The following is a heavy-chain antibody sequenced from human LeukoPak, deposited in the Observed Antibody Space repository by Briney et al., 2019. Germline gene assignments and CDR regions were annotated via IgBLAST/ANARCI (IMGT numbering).Heavy chain of an antibody. CDR2: IYYSGST. J-gene: IGHJ6*03. V-gene: IGHV4-59*01. CDR1: GGSIRSYY. Sequence: SETLSLTCTVSGGSIRSYYWSWIRQPPGKGLEWIGYIYYSGSTNYNPSLKSRVTISVDTSKNQFSLKLSSVTAADTAVYYCARDLQVRGVIRGYYMDVWGKGTTVTVSS. CDR3: ARDLQVRGVIRGYYMDV. D-gene: IGHD3-10*01.